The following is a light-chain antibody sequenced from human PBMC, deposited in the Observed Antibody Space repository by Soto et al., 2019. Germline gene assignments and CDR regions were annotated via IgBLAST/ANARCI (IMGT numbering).Light chain of an antibody. J-gene: IGLJ1*01. CDR2: SNN. CDR3: AAWDDSLNGYYV. Sequence: QSVLTQPPSASGTPGQRFTISCSGSSSNIGSNTVNWYQQLPGTAPKLLIYSNNQRPSGAPDRVSGSKSGTSASLAISGLQSEDEADYYCAAWDDSLNGYYVFGTGTKLTVL. V-gene: IGLV1-44*01. CDR1: SSNIGSNT.